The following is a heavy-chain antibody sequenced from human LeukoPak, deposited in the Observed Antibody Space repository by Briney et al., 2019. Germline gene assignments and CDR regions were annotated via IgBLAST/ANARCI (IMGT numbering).Heavy chain of an antibody. CDR2: ISSSSSYI. CDR3: ARDPGYYDSSGYPFDY. J-gene: IGHJ4*02. V-gene: IGHV3-21*01. D-gene: IGHD3-22*01. CDR1: GFTFSSYS. Sequence: GGSLRLSCAASGFTFSSYSMNWVRQAPGKGLEWVSSISSSSSYIYYADSVKGRFTISRDNAKNSLYLQMNSLRAEDTAVYYCARDPGYYDSSGYPFDYWGQGTLATVSS.